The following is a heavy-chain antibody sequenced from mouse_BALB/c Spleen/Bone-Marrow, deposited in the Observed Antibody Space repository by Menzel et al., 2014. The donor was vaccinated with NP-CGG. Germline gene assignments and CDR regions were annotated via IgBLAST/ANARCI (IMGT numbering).Heavy chain of an antibody. J-gene: IGHJ1*01. CDR1: GYSITSDYA. CDR3: ARSAGSSRYWYFDV. D-gene: IGHD1-1*01. V-gene: IGHV3-2*02. Sequence: EVMLVESGPGLVKPSQSLSLPCTVTGYSITSDYAWNWIRQFPGNKLEWMGYISYSDITSYNPSLKSRISITRDTSKNQFFLQLNSVTPEDTATYYCARSAGSSRYWYFDVWGAGTTVTVSS. CDR2: ISYSDIT.